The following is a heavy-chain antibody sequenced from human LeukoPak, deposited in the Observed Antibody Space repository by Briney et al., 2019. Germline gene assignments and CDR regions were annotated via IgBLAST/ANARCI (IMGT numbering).Heavy chain of an antibody. CDR3: ARVPQWDQGEYYFDY. CDR1: GFTFSSYA. J-gene: IGHJ4*02. D-gene: IGHD1-26*01. Sequence: GSLRLSCAASGFTFSSYAMSWVRQPPGKGLEWIGYIYYSGSTNYNPSLKSRVTISVDTSKNQFSLKLSSVTAADTAVYYCARVPQWDQGEYYFDYWGQGTLVTVSS. CDR2: IYYSGST. V-gene: IGHV4-59*01.